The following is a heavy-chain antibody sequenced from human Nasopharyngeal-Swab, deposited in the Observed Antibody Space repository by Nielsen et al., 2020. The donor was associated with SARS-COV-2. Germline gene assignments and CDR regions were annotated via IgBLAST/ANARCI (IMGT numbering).Heavy chain of an antibody. V-gene: IGHV3-53*01. D-gene: IGHD2-15*01. Sequence: GGSLRLSCAASGFTVSSNYMSWVRQAPGKGLEWVSVIYSGGSTYYADSVKGRFTISRDNAKNSLYLQMNSLRAEDTAVYYCARALNYYCSGGSCYPSHDAFDIWGQGTMVTVSS. CDR3: ARALNYYCSGGSCYPSHDAFDI. CDR1: GFTVSSNY. J-gene: IGHJ3*02. CDR2: IYSGGST.